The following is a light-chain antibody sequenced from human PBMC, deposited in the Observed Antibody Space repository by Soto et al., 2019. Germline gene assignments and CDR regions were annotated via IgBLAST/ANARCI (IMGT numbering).Light chain of an antibody. CDR1: SDDIGNYYY. V-gene: IGLV2-14*01. CDR3: SSYSTPPTFYV. J-gene: IGLJ1*01. Sequence: QSVLTQPASVSGSPGQSITISCTGSSDDIGNYYYVSWYQQHPGRAPKLIIYEVSNRPSGVSDRLSGSKSGNTASLTISGLRAEDEADYYCSSYSTPPTFYVFGSGTKLTVL. CDR2: EVS.